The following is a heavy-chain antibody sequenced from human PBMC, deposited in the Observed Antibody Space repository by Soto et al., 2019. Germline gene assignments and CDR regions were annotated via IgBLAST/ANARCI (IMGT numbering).Heavy chain of an antibody. Sequence: GGSLRLSCAASGFTFSSYWRHWVRQAPGRGLVWVSRINSDGSSTSYADSVKGRFTISRDNAKNTLYLQMNSLRAVATAIYYCAKRGAVAGLHYWGQGTLVTVSS. CDR1: GFTFSSYW. J-gene: IGHJ4*02. V-gene: IGHV3-74*01. D-gene: IGHD6-19*01. CDR3: AKRGAVAGLHY. CDR2: INSDGSST.